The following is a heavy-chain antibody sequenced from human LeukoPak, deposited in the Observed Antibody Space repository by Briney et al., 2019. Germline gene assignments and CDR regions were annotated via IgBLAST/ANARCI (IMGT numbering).Heavy chain of an antibody. CDR2: ISGHSGNT. V-gene: IGHV1-18*01. Sequence: ASVKVSCRASGYXFSRYHISWVRQAPGQGLEWMGRISGHSGNTHYAQSLQGRVTMTIDTSATTAYMELRSLTSDDTAVYYCARGLGYCDSTSCYGELPGDYWSQGTLVTVSS. D-gene: IGHD2-2*01. CDR1: GYXFSRYH. J-gene: IGHJ4*02. CDR3: ARGLGYCDSTSCYGELPGDY.